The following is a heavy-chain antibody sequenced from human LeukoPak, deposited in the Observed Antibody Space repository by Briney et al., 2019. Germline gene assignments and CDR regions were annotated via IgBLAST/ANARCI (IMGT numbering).Heavy chain of an antibody. Sequence: GGSLRLSCVASGFTFSNYGMHWVRRASGKGLEWVAVISYDGTNKYYADSVKGRFTISRDYPKNTLFLQMSSLRAEDTAVYYCAKGRYSSTWCSDHWGQGTLVTVSS. V-gene: IGHV3-30*18. D-gene: IGHD6-13*01. CDR1: GFTFSNYG. J-gene: IGHJ4*02. CDR3: AKGRYSSTWCSDH. CDR2: ISYDGTNK.